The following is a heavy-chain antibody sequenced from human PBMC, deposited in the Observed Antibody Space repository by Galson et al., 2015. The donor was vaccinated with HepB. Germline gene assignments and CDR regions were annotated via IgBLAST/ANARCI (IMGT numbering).Heavy chain of an antibody. CDR3: AKVAVVAATLPRGGYGMDV. CDR1: GFTFSSYA. J-gene: IGHJ6*02. D-gene: IGHD2-15*01. V-gene: IGHV3-30*04. Sequence: SLRLSCAASGFTFSSYAMHWVRQAPGKGLEWVAVIPYDGSNKYYADSVRGRFTISRDNSKNTLYLQMNSLRAEDTAVYYCAKVAVVAATLPRGGYGMDVWGQGTTVTVSS. CDR2: IPYDGSNK.